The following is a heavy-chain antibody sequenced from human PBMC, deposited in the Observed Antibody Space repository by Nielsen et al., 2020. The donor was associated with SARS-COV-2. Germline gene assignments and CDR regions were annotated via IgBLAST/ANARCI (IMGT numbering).Heavy chain of an antibody. Sequence: GESLKISCAASGFTFDDYGMSWVRQAPGKGLEWVSGINWNGGSTGYADSVKGRFTISRDNAKNSLYLQMNSLRAEDTALYHCAIHITPYSSSWDDAFDIFVQWTMVTVSS. CDR1: GFTFDDYG. J-gene: IGHJ3*02. CDR3: AIHITPYSSSWDDAFDI. CDR2: INWNGGST. D-gene: IGHD6-13*01. V-gene: IGHV3-20*01.